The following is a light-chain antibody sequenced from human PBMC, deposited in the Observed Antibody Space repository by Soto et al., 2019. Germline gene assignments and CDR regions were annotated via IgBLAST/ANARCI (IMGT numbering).Light chain of an antibody. V-gene: IGKV3-20*01. CDR1: QSVSSSQ. CDR2: GAS. CDR3: QQYATSPHT. J-gene: IGKJ2*01. Sequence: EIVLTQSPVTLSLSPGESATLSCRASQSVSSSQVAWYQQKPGQAPRLLIYGASSRATGIPDRFSGVGSETDFTLTINRLEPEDFAVYSCQQYATSPHTFGQGTKLEIK.